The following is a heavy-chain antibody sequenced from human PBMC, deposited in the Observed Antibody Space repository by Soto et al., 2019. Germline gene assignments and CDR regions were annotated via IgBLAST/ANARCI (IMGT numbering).Heavy chain of an antibody. CDR3: ARLKLTIFGVVIPFDP. V-gene: IGHV4-34*01. CDR1: GGSFSGYY. D-gene: IGHD3-3*01. J-gene: IGHJ5*02. CDR2: INHSGST. Sequence: SETLSLTCAVYGGSFSGYYWSWIRQPPGKGLEWIGEINHSGSTNYNPSLKSRVTISVDTSKNQFSLKLSSVTAADTAVYYCARLKLTIFGVVIPFDPWGQGTLVTVSS.